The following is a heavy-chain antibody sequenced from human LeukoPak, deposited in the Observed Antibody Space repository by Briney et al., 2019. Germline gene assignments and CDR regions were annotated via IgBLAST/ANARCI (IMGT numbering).Heavy chain of an antibody. Sequence: SETLSLTCTVSGGSISNYYWSWIRQPAGKGMEWIGRIYTSGSTNYNSSLKSRVTMSVDTSKNQISLRLSSVTAADTAVYYCARGIYGGCSSSWSDYYYMDVWGKGTTVTVSS. D-gene: IGHD6-13*01. J-gene: IGHJ6*03. CDR2: IYTSGST. V-gene: IGHV4-4*07. CDR3: ARGIYGGCSSSWSDYYYMDV. CDR1: GGSISNYY.